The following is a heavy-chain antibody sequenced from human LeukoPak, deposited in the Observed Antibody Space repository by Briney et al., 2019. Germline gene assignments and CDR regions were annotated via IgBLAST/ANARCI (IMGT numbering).Heavy chain of an antibody. J-gene: IGHJ3*02. CDR3: ARHAYPYCGGDCYSITGAFDI. CDR2: IYYSGST. Sequence: GSLRLSCAASGFTFSSYAMSWIRQPPGKGLEWIGSIYYSGSTYYNPSLKSRVTISVDTSKNQFSLKLSSVTAADTAVYYCARHAYPYCGGDCYSITGAFDIWGQGTMVTVSS. CDR1: GFTFSSYA. D-gene: IGHD2-21*02. V-gene: IGHV4-39*01.